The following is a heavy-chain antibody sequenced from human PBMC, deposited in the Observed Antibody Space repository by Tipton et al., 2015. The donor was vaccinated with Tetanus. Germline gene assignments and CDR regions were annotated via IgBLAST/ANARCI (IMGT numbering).Heavy chain of an antibody. V-gene: IGHV1-2*02. CDR3: ARGNRGSSWYL. J-gene: IGHJ4*02. Sequence: QSGAEVKKPGASVKVSCETSGYMFTAHYLHWLRQAPGQGLEWMGWINPYAGGIDYAQKFKGRVTITRDRASRTAYMELNSLRSDDTAVYYCARGNRGSSWYLWGQGTLLTVSS. D-gene: IGHD6-13*01. CDR2: INPYAGGI. CDR1: GYMFTAHY.